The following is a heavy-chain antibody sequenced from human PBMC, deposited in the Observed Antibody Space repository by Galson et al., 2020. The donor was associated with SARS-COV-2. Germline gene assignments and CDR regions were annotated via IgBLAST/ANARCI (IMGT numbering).Heavy chain of an antibody. CDR2: IWYDGSNK. V-gene: IGHV3-33*01. D-gene: IGHD6-13*01. CDR3: ARGRIAAAGWESYYFDY. CDR1: GFTFSSYG. Sequence: GESLKNSCAASGFTFSSYGMHWVRQAPGKGLEWVAVIWYDGSNKYYADSVKGRFTISRDNSKNTLYLQMNSLRAEDTAVYYCARGRIAAAGWESYYFDYWGQGTLVTVSS. J-gene: IGHJ4*02.